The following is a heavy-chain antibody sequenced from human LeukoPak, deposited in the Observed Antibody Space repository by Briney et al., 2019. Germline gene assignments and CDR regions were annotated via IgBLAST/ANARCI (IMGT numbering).Heavy chain of an antibody. CDR2: IYYSGST. Sequence: PSETLSLTCTVSGGSISSSSYYWGWIRQPPGKGLEWIGSIYYSGSTYYNPSLKSRVTISVDTSKNQFSLKLSSVTAADTAVYYCARLGRTYFDYWGQGTLVTVSS. V-gene: IGHV4-39*01. J-gene: IGHJ4*02. CDR3: ARLGRTYFDY. CDR1: GGSISSSSYY. D-gene: IGHD3-10*01.